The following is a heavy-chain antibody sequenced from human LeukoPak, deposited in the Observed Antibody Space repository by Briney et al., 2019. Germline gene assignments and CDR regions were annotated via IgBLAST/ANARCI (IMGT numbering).Heavy chain of an antibody. CDR3: ALYPPGRY. J-gene: IGHJ4*02. CDR1: GFTFSSYA. Sequence: RGSLRLSCAAAGFTFSSYAMSWVRQAPGKGLEGVSAISSSGGSTYYADSVKGRFTISRDNSKNTLYLQMNSLRAEDTAVYYCALYPPGRYWGQGTLLTVSS. CDR2: ISSSGGST. V-gene: IGHV3-23*01. D-gene: IGHD2-2*02.